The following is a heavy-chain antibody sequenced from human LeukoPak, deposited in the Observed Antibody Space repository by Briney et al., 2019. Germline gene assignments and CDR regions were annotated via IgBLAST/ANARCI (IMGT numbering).Heavy chain of an antibody. CDR1: GFTFDDYG. CDR3: ARGYYGSGSYYSVSNYYYYMDV. Sequence: PGGSLRLSCAASGFTFDDYGMSWVRQAPGKGLEWVSGINWNGGSTGYADSVKGRFTISRDNAKNSLYLQMNSLRAEDTALYYCARGYYGSGSYYSVSNYYYYMDVWGKGTTVTVSS. CDR2: INWNGGST. V-gene: IGHV3-20*04. D-gene: IGHD3-10*01. J-gene: IGHJ6*03.